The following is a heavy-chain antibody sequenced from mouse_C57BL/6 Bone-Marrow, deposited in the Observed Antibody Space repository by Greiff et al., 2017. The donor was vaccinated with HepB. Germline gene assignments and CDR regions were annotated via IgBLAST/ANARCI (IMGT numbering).Heavy chain of an antibody. J-gene: IGHJ4*01. CDR2: IDPETGGT. CDR1: GYTFTDYE. D-gene: IGHD2-5*01. CDR3: TRDYYSKNAMDY. V-gene: IGHV1-15*01. Sequence: QVQLKESGAELVRPGASVTLSCKASGYTFTDYEMHWVKQTPVHGLEWIGAIDPETGGTAYNQKFKGKAILTADKSSSTAYMELRSLTSEDSAVYYCTRDYYSKNAMDYWGQGTSVTVSS.